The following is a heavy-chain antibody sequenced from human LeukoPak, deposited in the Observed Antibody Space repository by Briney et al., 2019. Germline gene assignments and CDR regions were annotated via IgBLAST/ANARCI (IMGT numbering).Heavy chain of an antibody. D-gene: IGHD6-6*01. J-gene: IGHJ6*02. CDR2: ISAYNGNT. CDR1: GYTFTSYG. V-gene: IGHV1-18*01. Sequence: ASVKGSCKASGYTFTSYGISWVRQAPGQGLEWMGWISAYNGNTNYAQKLQRRVTMTTDTSTSTAYMGLRSLRSDDTAVYYCARVRLVVVRGSFGMDVWGQGTTVTVSS. CDR3: ARVRLVVVRGSFGMDV.